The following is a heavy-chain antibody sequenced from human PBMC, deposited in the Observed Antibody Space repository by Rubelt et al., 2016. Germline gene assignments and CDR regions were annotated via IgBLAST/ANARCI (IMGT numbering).Heavy chain of an antibody. D-gene: IGHD3-9*01. CDR3: ARAEYSSDDPGYYYAFDI. CDR2: IYHTGST. Sequence: QVQLQESGPGLVKPSETLSLTCTVSGYSLNSGYFWGWIRQPPGKGLEWIGYIYHTGSTNYNPSLQSRVSMSVETPTNQLSLNLASVAAADTAVYYCARAEYSSDDPGYYYAFDIWGQGTMVVVSS. J-gene: IGHJ3*02. CDR1: GYSLNSGYF. V-gene: IGHV4-38-2*02.